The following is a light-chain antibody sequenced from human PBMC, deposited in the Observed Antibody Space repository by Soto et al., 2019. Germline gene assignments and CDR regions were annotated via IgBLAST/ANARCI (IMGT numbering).Light chain of an antibody. V-gene: IGLV1-44*01. CDR3: AAWDDRLNALV. CDR1: SSNIGSNT. Sequence: QPVLTQPPSASGTPGQRVTISCSGSSSNIGSNTVNWYQQLPGTAPKLLIYSNNQRPSGVPDRFSGSKSGTSASLAISGLQSEDEADYYCAAWDDRLNALVFGGGTKLTVL. J-gene: IGLJ2*01. CDR2: SNN.